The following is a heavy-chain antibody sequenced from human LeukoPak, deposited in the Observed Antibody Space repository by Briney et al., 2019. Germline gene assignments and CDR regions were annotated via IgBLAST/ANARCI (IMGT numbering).Heavy chain of an antibody. CDR2: IYYSGST. CDR3: AGTPPRDYDYVWGSYGEFDY. Sequence: SETLSLTCTVSGGSISSSSYYWGWIRQPPGKGLEWIGSIYYSGSTYYNPSLKSRVTISVDTSENQFSLKLSSVTAADTAVYYCAGTPPRDYDYVWGSYGEFDYWGQGTLVTVSS. J-gene: IGHJ4*02. CDR1: GGSISSSSYY. V-gene: IGHV4-39*01. D-gene: IGHD3-16*01.